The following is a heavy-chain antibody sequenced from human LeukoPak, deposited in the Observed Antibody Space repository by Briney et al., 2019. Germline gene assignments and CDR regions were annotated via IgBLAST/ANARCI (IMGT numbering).Heavy chain of an antibody. V-gene: IGHV3-33*06. Sequence: GGSLRLSCAASGFTFSSYGMHWVRQAPGRGMEWVAVIWYDGSNKYYADSVKGRFTICRDNSKNTLYLQMNSLRAEDTAVYYCAKGGNYYNFDYWGQGTLVTVSS. CDR3: AKGGNYYNFDY. CDR2: IWYDGSNK. J-gene: IGHJ4*02. CDR1: GFTFSSYG. D-gene: IGHD1-26*01.